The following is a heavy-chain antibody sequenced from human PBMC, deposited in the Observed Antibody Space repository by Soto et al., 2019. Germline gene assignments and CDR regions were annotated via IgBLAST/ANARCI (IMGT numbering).Heavy chain of an antibody. D-gene: IGHD3-10*01. CDR1: GGSFSAYY. V-gene: IGHV4-34*12. CDR3: ARTLSGFTYGSRQFYFDY. Sequence: SETLSLTCAVYGGSFSAYYWSWVRQPPGKGLEWIGEIIHSESTKYNPSLKSRVSMSVDTSKNQFSLTLTSVTAADTAVYYCARTLSGFTYGSRQFYFDYWGQGTLVTVSS. CDR2: IIHSEST. J-gene: IGHJ4*02.